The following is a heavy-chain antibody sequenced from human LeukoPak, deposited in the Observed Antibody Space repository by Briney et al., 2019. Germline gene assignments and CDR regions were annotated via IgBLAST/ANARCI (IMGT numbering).Heavy chain of an antibody. CDR1: GFTFSSYW. D-gene: IGHD3-3*01. CDR3: ARSQDHSGFLEWLLLRGPYYFDY. V-gene: IGHV3-7*03. CDR2: IKQDGSEK. Sequence: PGGSLRLSCAASGFTFSSYWMSWVRQASGKGLEWVANIKQDGSEKYYVDSVKGRFTISRDNAKNSLYLQMNSLRAEDTAVYYCARSQDHSGFLEWLLLRGPYYFDYWGQGTLVTVSS. J-gene: IGHJ4*02.